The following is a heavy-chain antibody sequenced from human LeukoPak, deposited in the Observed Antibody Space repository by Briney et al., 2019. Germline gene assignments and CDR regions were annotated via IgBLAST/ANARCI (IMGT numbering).Heavy chain of an antibody. J-gene: IGHJ3*02. CDR1: GVSISSGSNY. Sequence: SETLSLTCRVSGVSISSGSNYWGCIRQPPGKTLEWIGSIYSSGSTYYNSSLKSRVIILIDTAKNHFSLNLSSVTAADTAVYYCARSDGYGLVGIWGQGTMVTVSS. CDR3: ARSDGYGLVGI. V-gene: IGHV4-39*07. D-gene: IGHD3-10*01. CDR2: IYSSGST.